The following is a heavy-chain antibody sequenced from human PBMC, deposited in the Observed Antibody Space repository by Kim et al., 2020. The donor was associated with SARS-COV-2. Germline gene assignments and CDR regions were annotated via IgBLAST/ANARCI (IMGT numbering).Heavy chain of an antibody. CDR3: ARDPPGPDCAFDL. Sequence: SETLSLTCIVSGDSISRHHWSWIRQPPGKGLEWIGNIYTTGTTHSDPSLESRVTISVDTSKNHFSMKLSSVTAADTAVYFCARDPPGPDCAFDLWGPGTMVTVSS. V-gene: IGHV4-59*11. CDR2: IYTTGTT. CDR1: GDSISRHH. J-gene: IGHJ3*01. D-gene: IGHD2-21*02.